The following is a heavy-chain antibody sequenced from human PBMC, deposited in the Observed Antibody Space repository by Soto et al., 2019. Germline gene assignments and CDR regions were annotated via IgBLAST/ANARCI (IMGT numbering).Heavy chain of an antibody. V-gene: IGHV3-30*18. D-gene: IGHD5-12*01. CDR2: ISNDGSNK. Sequence: QVQLVESGGGVVQPGRSLRLSCAASGFTFRTYGMHWVRQAPGKGLEWVAVISNDGSNKYYADSVKGRFTISRDNSKNTLYLKMNSLRVEDTAVYNCAKDSRDGYNYKGEYWGQGTLVTVSS. J-gene: IGHJ4*02. CDR1: GFTFRTYG. CDR3: AKDSRDGYNYKGEY.